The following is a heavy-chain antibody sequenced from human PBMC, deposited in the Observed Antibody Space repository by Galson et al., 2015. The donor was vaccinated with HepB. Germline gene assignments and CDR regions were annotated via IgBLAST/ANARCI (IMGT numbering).Heavy chain of an antibody. Sequence: SVKVSCKASGYTFTSYAMHWVRQAPGQRLEWMGWINAGNGNTKYSQKFQGRVTITRDTSASTAYMELSSLRSEDTAVYYCARLGCSSTSCYPYYYYYYMDVWGKGTTVTVSS. CDR1: GYTFTSYA. CDR3: ARLGCSSTSCYPYYYYYYMDV. J-gene: IGHJ6*03. CDR2: INAGNGNT. V-gene: IGHV1-3*01. D-gene: IGHD2-2*01.